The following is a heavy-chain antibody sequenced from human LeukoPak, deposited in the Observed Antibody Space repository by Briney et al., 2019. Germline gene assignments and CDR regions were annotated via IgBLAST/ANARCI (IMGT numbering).Heavy chain of an antibody. CDR2: ISYDGSNK. CDR1: GFTFSSYA. V-gene: IGHV3-30*04. D-gene: IGHD5-18*01. CDR3: ARHRGYSYGTGFDY. J-gene: IGHJ4*02. Sequence: GRSLRLSCAASGFTFSSYAMHWVRQAPGKGLEWVAVISYDGSNKYYADSVKGRFTISRDNSKNTLYLQMNSLRAEDTAVYYCARHRGYSYGTGFDYWGQGTLVTVSS.